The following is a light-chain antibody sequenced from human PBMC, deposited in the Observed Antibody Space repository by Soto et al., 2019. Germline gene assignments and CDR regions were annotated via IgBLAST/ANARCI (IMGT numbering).Light chain of an antibody. V-gene: IGKV1-5*03. CDR2: KAS. CDR1: QSISSW. J-gene: IGKJ5*01. Sequence: DIQMTQFPSTLSASVGDRVTITCRASQSISSWLAWYQQKPGKAPKVLIYKASILESGVPSRFSGSGSGTEFTLTISSLQPDDFATYYCQQDNNDLITFGQGTRLEIK. CDR3: QQDNNDLIT.